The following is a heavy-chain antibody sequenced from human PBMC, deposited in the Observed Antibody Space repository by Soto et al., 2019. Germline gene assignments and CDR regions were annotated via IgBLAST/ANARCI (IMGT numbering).Heavy chain of an antibody. CDR1: GFSLGSYW. J-gene: IGHJ3*02. CDR3: ARDVSPGTSTLYLDAFDI. V-gene: IGHV3-7*05. Sequence: GGSLRLSCEASGFSLGSYWMTWVRKAPGKGLEWVANIKKDGSRTSYLDSVRGRFTISRDNVGNSLSLQMDSLRAEDTGLYFCARDVSPGTSTLYLDAFDIWGQGTMVTVSS. D-gene: IGHD2-8*01. CDR2: IKKDGSRT.